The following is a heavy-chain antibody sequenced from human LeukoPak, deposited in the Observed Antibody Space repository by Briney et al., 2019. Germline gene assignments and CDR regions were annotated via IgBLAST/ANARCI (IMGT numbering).Heavy chain of an antibody. CDR3: ARDSFLGVFDY. Sequence: GGSLRLSCEASGFTFRNYYISWVRQAPGKGLEWVSYISSSSSTIYYADSVKGRFTISRDNAKNSLYLQMNSLRAEDTAVYYCARDSFLGVFDYWGQGTLVTVSS. CDR1: GFTFRNYY. V-gene: IGHV3-48*01. J-gene: IGHJ4*02. D-gene: IGHD2-15*01. CDR2: ISSSSSTI.